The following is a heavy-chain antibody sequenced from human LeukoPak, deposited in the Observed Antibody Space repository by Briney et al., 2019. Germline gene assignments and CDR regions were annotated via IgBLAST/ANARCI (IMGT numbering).Heavy chain of an antibody. J-gene: IGHJ4*02. D-gene: IGHD6-19*01. CDR2: FDPEDGET. Sequence: RASVKVSCKVSGYTLTELSMHWVRQAPGKGLEWMGGFDPEDGETIYAQKFQGRVTMTEDTSTDTAYMELSSLRSEDTAVYYCATVPGDSSGSFDYWGQGTLVTVSS. CDR1: GYTLTELS. CDR3: ATVPGDSSGSFDY. V-gene: IGHV1-24*01.